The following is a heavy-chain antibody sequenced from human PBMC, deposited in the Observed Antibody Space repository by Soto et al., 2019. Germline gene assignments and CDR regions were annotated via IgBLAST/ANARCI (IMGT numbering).Heavy chain of an antibody. CDR2: IYYSRST. D-gene: IGHD2-2*01. J-gene: IGHJ5*02. CDR3: ARNPRDIVVVPAAMGFWFDP. CDR1: GGSISSGGYY. Sequence: QVQLQESGPGLVKPSQTLSLTCTVSGGSISSGGYYWSWIRQHPGKGLEWIGYIYYSRSTYYNPSLNSRVTISVDTSKNQFSLKLSSVTAADTAVYYCARNPRDIVVVPAAMGFWFDPWGQGTLVTVSS. V-gene: IGHV4-31*03.